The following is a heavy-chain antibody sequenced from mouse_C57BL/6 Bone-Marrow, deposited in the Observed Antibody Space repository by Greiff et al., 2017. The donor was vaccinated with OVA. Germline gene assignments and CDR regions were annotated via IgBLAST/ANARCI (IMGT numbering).Heavy chain of an antibody. D-gene: IGHD2-3*01. CDR3: TREGDGYPFDY. CDR1: GYTFTSYW. Sequence: QVQLQQPGAELVMPGASVKLSCKASGYTFTSYWMHWVKQRPGQGLEWIGEIDPSDSYTNYNQKFKGKSTLTVDKSSSTAYMQLSSLTSEDSAVDYCTREGDGYPFDYWGQGTTLTVSS. V-gene: IGHV1-69*01. CDR2: IDPSDSYT. J-gene: IGHJ2*01.